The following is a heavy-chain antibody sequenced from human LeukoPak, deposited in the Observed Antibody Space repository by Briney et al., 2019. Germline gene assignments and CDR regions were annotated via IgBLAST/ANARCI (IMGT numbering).Heavy chain of an antibody. CDR3: ARAPEFSSGWLLDY. CDR1: GDSISTYY. V-gene: IGHV4-4*07. CDR2: IHTSAST. J-gene: IGHJ4*02. Sequence: SETLSLTCTVSGDSISTYYWTWIRKSAGKGLEWIGRIHTSASTDYNPSLRSRVTMSVDTSKTQFSMKVSSVTAADTGVYYCARAPEFSSGWLLDYWGQGSLVTVSS. D-gene: IGHD6-19*01.